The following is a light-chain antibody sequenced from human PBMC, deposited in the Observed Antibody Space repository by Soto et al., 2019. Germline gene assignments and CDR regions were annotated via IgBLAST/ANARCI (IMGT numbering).Light chain of an antibody. CDR2: EVN. J-gene: IGLJ1*01. CDR1: STDVGGYNY. V-gene: IGLV2-14*01. CDR3: SSHTSSRTFV. Sequence: QSALTQPASVSGSPGQSITISCTGSSTDVGGYNYASWYQQHPGKAPKLMISEVNKRPSGVSDRFSGSKSGNTASLTISGLQAEDEADYYCSSHTSSRTFVFGTGTKVTVL.